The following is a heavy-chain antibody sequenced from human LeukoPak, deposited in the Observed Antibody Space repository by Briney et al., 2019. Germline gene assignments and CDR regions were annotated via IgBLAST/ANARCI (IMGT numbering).Heavy chain of an antibody. CDR1: GLTFSTSG. D-gene: IGHD3-10*01. Sequence: GGSLRLSCTASGLTFSTSGFNWVRQAPGKGLEWVSYISSSGSTIYYADSVKGRFTISRDNAKNSLYLQMNSLRAEDTAVYYCAREPYGFTMVRGVIDYWGQGTLVTVSS. CDR3: AREPYGFTMVRGVIDY. J-gene: IGHJ4*02. V-gene: IGHV3-48*04. CDR2: ISSSGSTI.